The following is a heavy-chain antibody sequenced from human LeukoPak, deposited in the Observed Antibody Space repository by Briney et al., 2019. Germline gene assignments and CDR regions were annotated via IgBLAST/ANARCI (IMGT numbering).Heavy chain of an antibody. CDR2: INPNSGGT. D-gene: IGHD2-15*01. Sequence: ASVKVSCKASGYTFTGYYMHWVRQAPGQGLEWMGPINPNSGGTNYAQKFQGRVTMTRDTSISTAYMELSSLRSEDTAVYYCALYCSGGSCYSYFDYWGQGTLVTVSS. J-gene: IGHJ4*02. CDR1: GYTFTGYY. CDR3: ALYCSGGSCYSYFDY. V-gene: IGHV1-2*06.